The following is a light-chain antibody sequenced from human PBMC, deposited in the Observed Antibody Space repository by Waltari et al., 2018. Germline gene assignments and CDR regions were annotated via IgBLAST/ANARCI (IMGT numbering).Light chain of an antibody. CDR1: QSVFYSSNNKNY. V-gene: IGKV4-1*01. J-gene: IGKJ2*01. CDR2: WAS. CDR3: QQYHSPPYT. Sequence: DIVMTQSPDSLAVSLGERATINCKSSQSVFYSSNNKNYLAWYQHKPGQPPKLLSHWASTRESGVPDRFSCSGAGTDFTLTISSLQAEDVAVYYCQQYHSPPYTFGQGTRLEIK.